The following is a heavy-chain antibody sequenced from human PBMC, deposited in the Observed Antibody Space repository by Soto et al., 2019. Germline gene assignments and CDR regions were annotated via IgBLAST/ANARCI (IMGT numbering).Heavy chain of an antibody. J-gene: IGHJ6*02. CDR2: ISAYNVNT. CDR3: ARLLSPPNYGDPDHYYYYGMDV. CDR1: GYTFTSYG. V-gene: IGHV1-18*01. Sequence: QVQLVQSGAEVKKPGASVKVSCKASGYTFTSYGISWVRQAPGQGLEWMGGISAYNVNTNYAQKLQGRVTMTTDTSTSTAYMELRSLRSDDTAVYYCARLLSPPNYGDPDHYYYYGMDVWGQGTTVTVSS. D-gene: IGHD4-17*01.